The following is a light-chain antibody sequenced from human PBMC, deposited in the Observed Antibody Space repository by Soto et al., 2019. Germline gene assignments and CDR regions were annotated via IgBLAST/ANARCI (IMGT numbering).Light chain of an antibody. J-gene: IGKJ1*01. Sequence: DIQMTQSPSTLFASVGDRVTITCRASQSISSWLAWYQQKPGKAPKLLIHGASSLESGVPSRFSGSGSGTEFTLTISSLQPDDFATYYCQQYDTFSTFGQGTKVDIK. CDR3: QQYDTFST. V-gene: IGKV1-5*01. CDR2: GAS. CDR1: QSISSW.